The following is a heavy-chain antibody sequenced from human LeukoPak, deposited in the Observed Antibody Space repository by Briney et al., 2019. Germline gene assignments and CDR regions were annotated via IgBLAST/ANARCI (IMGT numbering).Heavy chain of an antibody. V-gene: IGHV4-4*07. CDR3: ARDARLEGWFDP. CDR1: GGSISSHY. D-gene: IGHD3-3*01. CDR2: IYTSGST. Sequence: SETLSLTCTVSGGSISSHYWSWIRQPAGEGLEWIGRIYTSGSTNYNPSLKSRVTMSVDTSKNQFPLKLSSVTAADTAVYYCARDARLEGWFDPWGQGTLVTVSS. J-gene: IGHJ5*02.